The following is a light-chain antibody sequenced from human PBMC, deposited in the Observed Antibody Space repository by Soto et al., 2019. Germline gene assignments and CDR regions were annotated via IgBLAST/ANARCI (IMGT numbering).Light chain of an antibody. CDR2: GNR. CDR3: QSYDSSLSAYV. V-gene: IGLV1-40*01. Sequence: QSVLAQPPAVSGAPGQRVTISCTGSRCNIGAPYDVHWYQQFPATAPKLLIYGNRDRPSGVPHRFSGSKSGPSAPLAITGLQAEDEADYYCQSYDSSLSAYVFGTGTKVTVL. J-gene: IGLJ1*01. CDR1: RCNIGAPYD.